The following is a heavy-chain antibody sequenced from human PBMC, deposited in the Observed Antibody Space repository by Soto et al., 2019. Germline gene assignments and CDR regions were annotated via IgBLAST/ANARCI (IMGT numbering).Heavy chain of an antibody. CDR3: ARDNCSGGSCYVGAFDI. D-gene: IGHD2-15*01. V-gene: IGHV3-66*01. J-gene: IGHJ3*02. CDR1: GFTVSSNY. Sequence: GGSLRLSCAASGFTVSSNYMSWVRQAPGKGLEWVSVIYSGGSTYYADSVKGRFTISRDNSKNTLYLQMNSLRAEDTAVYYCARDNCSGGSCYVGAFDIWGQGTMVTVSS. CDR2: IYSGGST.